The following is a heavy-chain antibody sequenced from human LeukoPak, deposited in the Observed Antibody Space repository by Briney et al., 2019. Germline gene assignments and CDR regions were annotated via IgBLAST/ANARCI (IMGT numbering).Heavy chain of an antibody. CDR2: SNAGNGNT. Sequence: ASVKVSCKASGYTFTSYAMHWVRQAPGQRLEWMGWSNAGNGNTKYSQEFQGRVTITRDTSASTAYMELSSLRSDDTAVYYCARKEYYYDSSGQLGAWFDPWGQGTLVTVSS. J-gene: IGHJ5*02. CDR3: ARKEYYYDSSGQLGAWFDP. V-gene: IGHV1-3*02. CDR1: GYTFTSYA. D-gene: IGHD3-22*01.